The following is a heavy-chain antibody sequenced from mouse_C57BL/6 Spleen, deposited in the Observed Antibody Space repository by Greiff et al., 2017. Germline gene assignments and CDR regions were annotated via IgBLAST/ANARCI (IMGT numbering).Heavy chain of an antibody. V-gene: IGHV1-64*01. CDR1: GYTFTSYW. Sequence: QVQLQQPGAELVKPGASVMLSCKASGYTFTSYWMHWVKQRPGQGLEWIGMIHPNSGSTNYNEKFKSKATLTVDKSSSTAYMQLSSLTSEDSAVYYCARSYDGSSWFAYWGQGTLVTVSA. D-gene: IGHD2-3*01. CDR2: IHPNSGST. J-gene: IGHJ3*01. CDR3: ARSYDGSSWFAY.